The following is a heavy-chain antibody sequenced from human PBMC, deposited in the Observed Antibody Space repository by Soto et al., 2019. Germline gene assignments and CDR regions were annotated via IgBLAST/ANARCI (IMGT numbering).Heavy chain of an antibody. V-gene: IGHV6-1*01. CDR3: ARGYSGYDYGLGAFDI. Sequence: SQTLSIICVISGDSVSSNSAAWNWIRKSPSRGRDWLGRTYYRYKWYNDYAVSVKSRITINPDTSKNQFSLQLNSVTPEDTAVYYCARGYSGYDYGLGAFDIWGQGTMVTVSS. CDR2: TYYRYKWYN. CDR1: GDSVSSNSAA. J-gene: IGHJ3*02. D-gene: IGHD5-12*01.